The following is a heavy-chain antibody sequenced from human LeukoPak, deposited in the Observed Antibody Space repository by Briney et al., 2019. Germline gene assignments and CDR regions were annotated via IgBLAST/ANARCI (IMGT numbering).Heavy chain of an antibody. V-gene: IGHV3-48*03. Sequence: GGSLRLSCAASGFTFSSYEMNWVRQAPGKGLEWVSYISSSGSTIYYADSVKGRFTISRDNAKNSLYLQMNSLRAEDTAVYYCARVAAGTYYYGSGSYPFGYWGQGTLVTVSS. J-gene: IGHJ4*02. CDR3: ARVAAGTYYYGSGSYPFGY. CDR2: ISSSGSTI. D-gene: IGHD3-10*01. CDR1: GFTFSSYE.